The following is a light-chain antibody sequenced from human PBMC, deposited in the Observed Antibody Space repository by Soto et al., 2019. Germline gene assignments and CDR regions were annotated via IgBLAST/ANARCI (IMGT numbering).Light chain of an antibody. V-gene: IGLV2-11*01. J-gene: IGLJ1*01. Sequence: ALTQPLSLSWSPGQSVTISCTGTNSDVGTFYFVSWYQQYPDKGPKLIIYDVTERPSGVPDRFSGSKSGNTASLTISGLQAEDEADYYCCSYAGSYTYVFGSGTKVTVL. CDR2: DVT. CDR3: CSYAGSYTYV. CDR1: NSDVGTFYF.